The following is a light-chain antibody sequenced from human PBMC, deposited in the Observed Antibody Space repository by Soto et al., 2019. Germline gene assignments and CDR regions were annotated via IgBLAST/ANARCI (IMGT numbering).Light chain of an antibody. V-gene: IGLV1-44*01. J-gene: IGLJ1*01. CDR3: AAWNGTLNGLYV. CDR2: SDY. CDR1: SSNIGSLS. Sequence: QSVLTQPPSASGTPGQRVTISCSESSSNIGSLSVDWYQHLPGTAPKLLIYSDYQRPSGVPDRFSGSKSGTSASLAISGLQSEDDADYYCAAWNGTLNGLYVFGTGTKVTVL.